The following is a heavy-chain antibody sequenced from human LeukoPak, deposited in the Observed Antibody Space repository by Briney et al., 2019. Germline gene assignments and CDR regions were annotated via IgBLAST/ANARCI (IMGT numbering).Heavy chain of an antibody. D-gene: IGHD3-3*01. Sequence: SETLSLTCTVSGGSISISSYYWGWIRQPPGKGLEWIGSIYYSGSTYYNPSLKSRVTISVDTSKNQFSLKLSSVTAADTAVYYCARDNTIFGALDYWGQGTLVTVSS. J-gene: IGHJ4*02. CDR2: IYYSGST. CDR1: GGSISISSYY. CDR3: ARDNTIFGALDY. V-gene: IGHV4-39*02.